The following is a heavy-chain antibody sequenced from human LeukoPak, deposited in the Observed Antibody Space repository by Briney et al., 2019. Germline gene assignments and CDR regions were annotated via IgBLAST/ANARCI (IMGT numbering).Heavy chain of an antibody. V-gene: IGHV4-34*01. Sequence: SETLSLTCAVYGGPFSGYYWSWIRQSPGKGLEWIGEINQSGSTTYKPSLKGRVTISVDTSKTQFSLKLSSVTAADTAVYYCARGKEYCGGDCFSSWYFDLWGRGTLVTVAS. CDR1: GGPFSGYY. CDR2: INQSGST. CDR3: ARGKEYCGGDCFSSWYFDL. D-gene: IGHD2-21*02. J-gene: IGHJ2*01.